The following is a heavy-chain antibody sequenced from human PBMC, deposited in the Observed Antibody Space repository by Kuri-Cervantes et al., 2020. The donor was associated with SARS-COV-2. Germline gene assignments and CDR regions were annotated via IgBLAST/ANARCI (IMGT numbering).Heavy chain of an antibody. CDR1: GGTFSSCA. Sequence: SVKVSCKASGGTFSSCAITWVRQAPGQGLEWMGGIIPIFGPANYAQKFQGRVTITADEPTSTAYMELSSLRSEDTAVYYCARGPLPEDIAVLPAASPFMYFDYWGQGALVTVSS. CDR2: IIPIFGPA. CDR3: ARGPLPEDIAVLPAASPFMYFDY. V-gene: IGHV1-69*13. J-gene: IGHJ4*02. D-gene: IGHD2-2*01.